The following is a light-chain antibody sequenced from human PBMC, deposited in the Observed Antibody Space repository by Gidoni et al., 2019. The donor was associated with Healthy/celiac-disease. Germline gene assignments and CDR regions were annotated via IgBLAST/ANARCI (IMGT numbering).Light chain of an antibody. CDR3: QQSYSTPPWT. Sequence: DIQMTQSPSSLSASVGDRVTITCRASQSISSYLNWYQQKPGKAPKLLIYAASSLQSGVPSRFSGSGSGTVFTLTISSLQPEDFATYYCQQSYSTPPWTFGQGTQVDIK. J-gene: IGKJ1*01. CDR1: QSISSY. CDR2: AAS. V-gene: IGKV1-39*01.